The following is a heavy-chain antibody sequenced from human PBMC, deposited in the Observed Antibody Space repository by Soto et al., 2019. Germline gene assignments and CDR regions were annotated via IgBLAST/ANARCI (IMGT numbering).Heavy chain of an antibody. J-gene: IGHJ4*02. CDR3: ARRLDWTAMDPLGY. D-gene: IGHD5-18*01. V-gene: IGHV3-73*02. CDR1: GFTFSDSA. Sequence: EVQLVESGGGLVQPGGSLKLSCAASGFTFSDSAIHWVRQASGKGLEWVGRIRSKVNTYATIYAASVKGRFTITRDDSMNPAYLQMASLESEHPAVYYCARRLDWTAMDPLGYWGQGTLVTVSS. CDR2: IRSKVNTYAT.